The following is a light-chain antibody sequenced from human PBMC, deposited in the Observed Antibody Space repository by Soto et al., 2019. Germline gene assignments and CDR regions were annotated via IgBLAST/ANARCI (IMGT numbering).Light chain of an antibody. CDR2: GAS. Sequence: EIVLTQSPGTLALSPGERATLSCRASQSVNSNYLTWYQQKRGQAPRLLIHGASNRATGIPDRFSGSGSGTDFTLTISRLEPEDFAVYYGQQYGSSPFTFGPGTKVGIK. CDR3: QQYGSSPFT. J-gene: IGKJ3*01. V-gene: IGKV3-20*01. CDR1: QSVNSNY.